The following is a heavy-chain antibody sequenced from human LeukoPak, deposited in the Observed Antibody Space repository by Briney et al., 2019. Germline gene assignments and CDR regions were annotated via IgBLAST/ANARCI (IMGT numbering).Heavy chain of an antibody. V-gene: IGHV4-59*01. D-gene: IGHD6-13*01. Sequence: PSETLSLTCTVSGGSISSYYWSWIRQPPGKGLEWIGYIYYSGSTNYNPSLKSRVTISVDTSKNQFSLKLSSVTAADTAVYYCARGQQLTLFDYWGQGTLVTVPS. J-gene: IGHJ4*02. CDR3: ARGQQLTLFDY. CDR1: GGSISSYY. CDR2: IYYSGST.